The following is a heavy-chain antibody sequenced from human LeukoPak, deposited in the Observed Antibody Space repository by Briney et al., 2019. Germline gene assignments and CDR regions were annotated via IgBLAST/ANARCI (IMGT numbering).Heavy chain of an antibody. CDR2: INPSGSAT. V-gene: IGHV1-46*01. CDR3: ARDDGGDLNDAFDI. CDR1: GYSFTSHY. J-gene: IGHJ3*02. D-gene: IGHD2-21*02. Sequence: ASVKVSCKASGYSFTSHYMHWVRQAPGQGLEWMGLINPSGSATRYAQSFQGRVTMTRDLSTSTDYMELSSLRSDDTAVYFCARDDGGDLNDAFDIWGQGTMVTVSS.